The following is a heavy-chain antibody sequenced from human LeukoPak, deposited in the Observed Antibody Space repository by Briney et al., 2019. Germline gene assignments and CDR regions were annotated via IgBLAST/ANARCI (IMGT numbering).Heavy chain of an antibody. Sequence: SSETLSLTCTVSGGSIIIRSYYWGWIRQPPGKGLEWIGSIYYSGSTSYNPSLKSRVTMSVDTSKNQFSLKLSSVTATDTAVYYCARLTDYEYSSSSFDYWGQGTLVTVSS. CDR1: GGSIIIRSYY. V-gene: IGHV4-39*01. CDR2: IYYSGST. CDR3: ARLTDYEYSSSSFDY. D-gene: IGHD6-6*01. J-gene: IGHJ4*02.